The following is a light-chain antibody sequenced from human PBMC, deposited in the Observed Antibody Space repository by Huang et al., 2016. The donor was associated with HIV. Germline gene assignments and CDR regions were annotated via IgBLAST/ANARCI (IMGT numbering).Light chain of an antibody. Sequence: EFVLTQSPGTLSLSPGERATLTCRASQSVSSTFLAWYQQKPGQAPRRLIYGASNSATGIPDRFRGSGSGTDFTLTISRLEPEDFAVYHCQQYDSSPMYTFGQGTKLEIK. CDR2: GAS. V-gene: IGKV3-20*01. CDR1: QSVSSTF. CDR3: QQYDSSPMYT. J-gene: IGKJ2*01.